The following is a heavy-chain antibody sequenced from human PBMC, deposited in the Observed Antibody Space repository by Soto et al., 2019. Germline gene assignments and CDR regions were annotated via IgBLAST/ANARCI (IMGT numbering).Heavy chain of an antibody. CDR3: AKVRRDFAWLSELDYFDY. V-gene: IGHV3-30*18. Sequence: SLRLSCAASGFSFSSYGMHWVRQAPGKGLEWVAVISYDGSNKYYADSVKGRFTISRDNSKNTLYLQMNSLRAEDTAVYYCAKVRRDFAWLSELDYFDYWGQGTPVIVSS. CDR1: GFSFSSYG. CDR2: ISYDGSNK. D-gene: IGHD3-9*01. J-gene: IGHJ4*02.